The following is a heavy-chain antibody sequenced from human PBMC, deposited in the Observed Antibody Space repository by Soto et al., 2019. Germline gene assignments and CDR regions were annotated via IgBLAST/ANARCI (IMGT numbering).Heavy chain of an antibody. CDR2: IYYSGST. CDR3: ARLRYCSSTSCYKIPYYYYGMDV. Sequence: PSETLSLTCTVSGGSISSSSYYWGWIRQPPGKGLEWIGSIYYSGSTYYNPSLKSRVTISVDTSKNQFSLKLSSVTAADTAVYYCARLRYCSSTSCYKIPYYYYGMDVWGQGTTVTVSS. V-gene: IGHV4-39*01. J-gene: IGHJ6*02. D-gene: IGHD2-2*02. CDR1: GGSISSSSYY.